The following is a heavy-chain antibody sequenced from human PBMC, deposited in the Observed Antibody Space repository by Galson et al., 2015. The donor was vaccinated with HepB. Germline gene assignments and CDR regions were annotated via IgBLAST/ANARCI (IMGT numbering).Heavy chain of an antibody. J-gene: IGHJ4*02. Sequence: SLRLSCAASGFTFSDHAMHWVRQAPGKGLEWVAVVSFGGNNIYYADSVKGRFTVSRENSKNMLYLQMNSLRLEDTAIYYRAKDGGSGLRYLEWVVSGNYFDHWGQGSLVTVSS. D-gene: IGHD3-3*01. CDR3: AKDGGSGLRYLEWVVSGNYFDH. V-gene: IGHV3-30*04. CDR2: VSFGGNNI. CDR1: GFTFSDHA.